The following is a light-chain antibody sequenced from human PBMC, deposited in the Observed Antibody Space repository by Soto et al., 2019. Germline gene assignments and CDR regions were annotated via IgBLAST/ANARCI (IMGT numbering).Light chain of an antibody. Sequence: EIVVTQSPGTLSVSLGERATLSCRPSQSVSGNLAWYQQKPGQAPRLLIYGASTRATGIPDRFSGSGSGTEFTLTISRLKPEDFATYYCQHDDSFPTITFGQGTRLEIK. V-gene: IGKV3-15*01. CDR2: GAS. J-gene: IGKJ5*01. CDR3: QHDDSFPTIT. CDR1: QSVSGN.